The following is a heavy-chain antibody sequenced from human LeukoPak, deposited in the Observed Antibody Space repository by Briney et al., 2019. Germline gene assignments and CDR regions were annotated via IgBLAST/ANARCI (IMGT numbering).Heavy chain of an antibody. CDR3: ARDRLAYCGGDCYSVAEYYFDY. D-gene: IGHD2-21*02. Sequence: ASVKVSCKASGYTFTGYYMHWVRQAPGQGLEWMGWINPNSGGTNYAQKFQGRVTITRDTSISTAYMELSRLRSDDTAVYYCARDRLAYCGGDCYSVAEYYFDYWGQGTLVTVSS. V-gene: IGHV1-2*02. CDR2: INPNSGGT. J-gene: IGHJ4*02. CDR1: GYTFTGYY.